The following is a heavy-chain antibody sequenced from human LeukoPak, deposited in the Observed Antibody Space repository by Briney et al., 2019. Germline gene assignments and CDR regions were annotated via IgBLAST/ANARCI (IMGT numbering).Heavy chain of an antibody. Sequence: GGSLRRSCAASGFTVSSNYMSWVRQAPGKGLEWVSVIYSGGSTYYADSVKGRFTISRDNSKNTLYLQMNSLRAEDTAVYYCARVVRVMHFDYWGQGTLVTVSS. CDR1: GFTVSSNY. CDR3: ARVVRVMHFDY. V-gene: IGHV3-53*01. CDR2: IYSGGST. D-gene: IGHD3/OR15-3a*01. J-gene: IGHJ4*02.